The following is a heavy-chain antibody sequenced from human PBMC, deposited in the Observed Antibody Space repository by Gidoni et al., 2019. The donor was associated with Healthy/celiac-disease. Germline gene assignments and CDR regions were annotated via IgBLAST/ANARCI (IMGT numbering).Heavy chain of an antibody. J-gene: IGHJ3*02. CDR2: ISAYNGNT. CDR3: ARDSPAPINNWHDDDAFDI. V-gene: IGHV1-18*01. D-gene: IGHD1-20*01. CDR1: GYTFTSYG. Sequence: QVQLVQSGAEVKKPGASVKVCCKASGYTFTSYGISWVRQAPGQGLAWMGWISAYNGNTNYAQKLQVRVTMTTDTSTSTAYMELRSLRSDDTAVYYCARDSPAPINNWHDDDAFDIWGQGTMVTVSS.